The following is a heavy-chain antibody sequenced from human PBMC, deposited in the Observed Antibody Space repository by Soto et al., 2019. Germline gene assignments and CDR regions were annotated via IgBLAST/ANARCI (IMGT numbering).Heavy chain of an antibody. CDR3: ARGDAVFNSGYDFYFDY. CDR2: IYHSGGT. V-gene: IGHV4-34*01. D-gene: IGHD5-12*01. J-gene: IGHJ4*02. CDR1: GESFSSYYY. Sequence: SESLSLTCAVYGESFSSYYYWTWIRQPPGKGLEWIGEIYHSGGTNYNPSLKSRITISVDASKNQFSLKLNSVTAADTAMYYCARGDAVFNSGYDFYFDYWGQGTLVTVSS.